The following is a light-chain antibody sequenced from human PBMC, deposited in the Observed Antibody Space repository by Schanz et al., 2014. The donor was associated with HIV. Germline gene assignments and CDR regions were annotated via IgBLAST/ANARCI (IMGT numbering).Light chain of an antibody. V-gene: IGLV1-51*01. CDR2: DNN. J-gene: IGLJ2*01. CDR3: ATWHSSLREVV. CDR1: TSNIGNSY. Sequence: QSVLTQPPSVSAAPGQKVTISCSGSTSNIGNSYVSWYQQLPRTAPKLLIYDNNQRPSGIPDRFSGSKSGTSATLAITGLQAGDEADYYCATWHSSLREVVFGGGTKLTVL.